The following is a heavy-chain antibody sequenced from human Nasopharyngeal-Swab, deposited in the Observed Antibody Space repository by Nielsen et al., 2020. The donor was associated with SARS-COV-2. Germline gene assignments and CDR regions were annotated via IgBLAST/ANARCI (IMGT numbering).Heavy chain of an antibody. D-gene: IGHD5-12*01. CDR1: GFTFSSYE. CDR3: ARERGGGYGDY. V-gene: IGHV3-48*03. CDR2: ISSSGSTI. Sequence: GGSLRLSCAASGFTFSSYEVNWVRQAPGKGLEWVSYISSSGSTIYYADSVKGRFTISRDNAKNSLYLQMNSLTAEDTAVYYCARERGGGYGDYWGQGTLVTVSS. J-gene: IGHJ4*02.